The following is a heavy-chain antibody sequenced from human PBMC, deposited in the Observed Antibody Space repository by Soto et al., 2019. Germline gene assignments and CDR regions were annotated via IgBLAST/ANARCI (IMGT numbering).Heavy chain of an antibody. CDR3: ARLRGIANMWAFDI. CDR2: IYYSGST. CDR1: GGSISSSSYY. D-gene: IGHD6-13*01. V-gene: IGHV4-39*01. J-gene: IGHJ3*02. Sequence: QLQESGPGLVKPSETLSLTCTVSGGSISSSSYYWGWIRQPPGKGLEWIGSIYYSGSTYYNPSLKSRVTISVDTSKNQFSLKLSSVTAADTAVYYCARLRGIANMWAFDIWGQGTMVTVSS.